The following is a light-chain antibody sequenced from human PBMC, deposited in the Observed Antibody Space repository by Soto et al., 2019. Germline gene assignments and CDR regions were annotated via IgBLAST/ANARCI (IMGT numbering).Light chain of an antibody. J-gene: IGKJ1*01. CDR3: QHYNSYSEA. Sequence: DIQMTQSPSTLSGSVGDRVTITCRASQTISSWLAWYQQKPGKAPKLLIYKASTLNSGVPSRFSGSGSGTEFTLPISSLQPDDFATYYGQHYNSYSEAFGQGTKVELK. CDR2: KAS. CDR1: QTISSW. V-gene: IGKV1-5*03.